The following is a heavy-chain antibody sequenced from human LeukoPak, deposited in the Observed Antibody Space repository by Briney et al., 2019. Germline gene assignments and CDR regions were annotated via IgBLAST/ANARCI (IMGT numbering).Heavy chain of an antibody. Sequence: TSAPGLTTYYAHSVKGRFAISRDTSNSTLHLHMNSPRADDTAVYYCAKGGLSGDGYYFNYWGQGTLVTVSS. CDR2: TSAPGLTT. CDR3: AKGGLSGDGYYFNY. J-gene: IGHJ4*02. V-gene: IGHV3-23*01. D-gene: IGHD5/OR15-5a*01.